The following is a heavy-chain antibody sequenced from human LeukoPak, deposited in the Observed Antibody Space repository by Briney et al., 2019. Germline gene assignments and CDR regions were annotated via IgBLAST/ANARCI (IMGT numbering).Heavy chain of an antibody. D-gene: IGHD1-14*01. CDR2: ISSGSTI. CDR1: GFTFSSYE. CDR3: ARAIHPDPFDI. J-gene: IGHJ3*02. V-gene: IGHV3-48*03. Sequence: GGSLRLSCAASGFTFSSYEMNWVRQAPGKGLEWVSYISSGSTIYYADSVKGRFTISRDNAKNSLYLQMNSLRAEDTAVYYCARAIHPDPFDIWGQGTMVTVSS.